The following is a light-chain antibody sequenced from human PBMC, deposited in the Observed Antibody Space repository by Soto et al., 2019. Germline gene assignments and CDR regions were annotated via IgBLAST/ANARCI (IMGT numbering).Light chain of an antibody. J-gene: IGLJ3*02. CDR2: EVS. CDR1: SRNVGSYNF. CDR3: CSYAGNNALV. V-gene: IGLV2-23*02. Sequence: QSVLTQPASVSGSHGQSITISCTGTSRNVGSYNFVSWYRQYPGKAPELIIYEVSQRPSTFFNRFSGSKSGNTASLTISGLQSDDEADYYCCSYAGNNALVFGGGTK.